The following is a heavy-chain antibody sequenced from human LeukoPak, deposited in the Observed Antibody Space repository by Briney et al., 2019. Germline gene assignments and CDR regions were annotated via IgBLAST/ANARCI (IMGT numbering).Heavy chain of an antibody. CDR1: GFTFSNYC. J-gene: IGHJ4*02. CDR2: ICPDGTVT. CDR3: VRDFRSADY. Sequence: PGGSLRLSCAASGFTFSNYCMHWVRQIPGKGQVWVSRICPDGTVTNYADSVKGRFTISRDNAKNMVFLQMNSLRADDTAVYYCVRDFRSADYWGQGILVTVSS. V-gene: IGHV3-74*01.